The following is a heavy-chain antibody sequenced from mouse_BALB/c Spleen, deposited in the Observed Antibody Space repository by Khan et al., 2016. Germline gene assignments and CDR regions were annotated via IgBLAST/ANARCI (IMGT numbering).Heavy chain of an antibody. D-gene: IGHD2-4*01. CDR3: ASEGLRRGFAY. CDR2: ISDGGSYT. V-gene: IGHV5-4*02. CDR1: GFTFSDYY. Sequence: EVELVESGGGLVKPGGSLKLSCAASGFTFSDYYMYWVRQTPEKRLEWVATISDGGSYTYYPDSVKGRFTISRDNAKKNLYLQMSSLKSEDTAMYYCASEGLRRGFAYWGQGTLVTVSA. J-gene: IGHJ3*01.